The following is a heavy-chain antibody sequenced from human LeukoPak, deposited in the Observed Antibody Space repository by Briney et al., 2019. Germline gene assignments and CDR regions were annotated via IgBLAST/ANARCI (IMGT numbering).Heavy chain of an antibody. CDR1: GGSISSSNW. CDR3: AGGGSTSLYYYNGMDV. J-gene: IGHJ6*04. V-gene: IGHV4-4*02. D-gene: IGHD2-2*01. CDR2: IYHSGST. Sequence: SGTLSLTCAVSGGSISSSNWWSWVRQPPGKGLEWIGEIYHSGSTNYNPSLKSRVTISVDKSKNQFSLKLSSVTAADTAVYYCAGGGSTSLYYYNGMDVWGKGTTVTVSS.